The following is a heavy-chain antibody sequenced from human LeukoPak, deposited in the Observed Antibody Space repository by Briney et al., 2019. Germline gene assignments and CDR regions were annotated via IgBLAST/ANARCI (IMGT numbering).Heavy chain of an antibody. CDR2: ISYDGSNK. CDR1: GFTFSSYA. CDR3: ARDLPRTTTYYYGMDV. J-gene: IGHJ6*02. Sequence: PGRSLRLSCAASGFTFSSYAMHWVRQAPGKGLEWMAVISYDGSNKYYADSVKGRFTISRDNSKNTLYLQMSSLRAEDTAVYYCARDLPRTTTYYYGMDVWGQGTTVTVSS. D-gene: IGHD1-1*01. V-gene: IGHV3-30*04.